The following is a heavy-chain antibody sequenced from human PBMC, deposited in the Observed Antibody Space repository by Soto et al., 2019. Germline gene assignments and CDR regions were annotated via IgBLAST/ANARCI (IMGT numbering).Heavy chain of an antibody. J-gene: IGHJ4*02. CDR2: IYPGDSDT. Sequence: GESLKISCKGSGYSFTSYWIGWVGQMPGKVLEWMGIIYPGDSDTRYSPSFQGQVTISADTSISTAYLQSSSLKASDTAMYYCARRGLLPRLAAAAFDSWGQGTPVTVSS. CDR1: GYSFTSYW. V-gene: IGHV5-51*01. D-gene: IGHD6-13*01. CDR3: ARRGLLPRLAAAAFDS.